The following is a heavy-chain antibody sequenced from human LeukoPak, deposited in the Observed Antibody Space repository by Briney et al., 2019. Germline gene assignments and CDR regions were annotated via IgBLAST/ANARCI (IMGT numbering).Heavy chain of an antibody. CDR1: GGTFSSYA. J-gene: IGHJ4*02. D-gene: IGHD6-6*01. CDR3: ARDSVAARPGGFDY. V-gene: IGHV1-69*13. Sequence: GASVKVSCKASGGTFSSYAISWVRQAPGQGLEWMGGIIPIFGTANYAQKFQGRVTITADESTSTAYMELSSLRSEDTAVYYCARDSVAARPGGFDYWGQGTLVTVSS. CDR2: IIPIFGTA.